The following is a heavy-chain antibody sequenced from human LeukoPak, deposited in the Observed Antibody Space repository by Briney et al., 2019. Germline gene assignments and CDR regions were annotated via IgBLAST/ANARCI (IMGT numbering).Heavy chain of an antibody. CDR1: GFTLRSYW. CDR3: ARTSGTGWSY. CDR2: IKQDGSEK. D-gene: IGHD3-9*01. V-gene: IGHV3-7*01. J-gene: IGHJ4*02. Sequence: GGSLRLSCAAYGFTLRSYWMSWVRQAPGKGLEWVANIKQDGSEKYYVDSVKGRFTISRDNAKNSLYLQMDSLRAEDTAVYYCARTSGTGWSYWGQGTLVTVSS.